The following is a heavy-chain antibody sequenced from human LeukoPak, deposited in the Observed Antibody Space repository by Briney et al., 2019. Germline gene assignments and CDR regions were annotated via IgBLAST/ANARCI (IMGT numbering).Heavy chain of an antibody. V-gene: IGHV3-74*01. CDR2: INSDGSTT. CDR3: ARVATGGYDWFDP. J-gene: IGHJ5*02. CDR1: GFTLNGYW. Sequence: PGGSLRLSCAAPGFTLNGYWMHWVRQAPGKGQVWVSRINSDGSTTSYADSVKGRFTISRDNSKNTLYLQMNSLRAEDTAVYFCARVATGGYDWFDPWGQGTLVTVSS. D-gene: IGHD2-8*02.